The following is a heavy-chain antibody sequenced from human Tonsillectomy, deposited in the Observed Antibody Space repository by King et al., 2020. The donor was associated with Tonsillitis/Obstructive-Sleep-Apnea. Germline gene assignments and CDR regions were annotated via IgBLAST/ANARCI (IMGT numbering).Heavy chain of an antibody. CDR1: GYTFTGYY. V-gene: IGHV1-2*02. D-gene: IGHD3-3*01. Sequence: QWQLVQSGAEVKKPGASVKVSCKASGYTFTGYYMHWVRQAPGQGLEWMGWINPNSGGTNYAQKFQGRVTMTRDTSISTAYMELSRLRSDDTAVYYCARVGYDLWSGYPRNAEYFQHWGQGTLVTVSS. CDR3: ARVGYDLWSGYPRNAEYFQH. CDR2: INPNSGGT. J-gene: IGHJ1*01.